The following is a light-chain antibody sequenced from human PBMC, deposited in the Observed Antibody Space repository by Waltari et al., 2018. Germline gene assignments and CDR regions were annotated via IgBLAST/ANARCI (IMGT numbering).Light chain of an antibody. CDR3: QAWDSGTVV. V-gene: IGLV3-1*01. CDR1: NLGEKY. CDR2: QDT. J-gene: IGLJ2*01. Sequence: SYDLTQPPSVSVSPGQPATLPCPGDNLGEKYTSWYQQRPGQSPILVIFQDTNRPSGIPERFSGSNSGNTATLAISGTQPMDEAKYYCQAWDSGTVVFGGGTMLTVL.